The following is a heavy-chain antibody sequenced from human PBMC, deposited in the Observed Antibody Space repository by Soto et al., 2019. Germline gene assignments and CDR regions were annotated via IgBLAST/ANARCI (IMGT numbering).Heavy chain of an antibody. V-gene: IGHV3-53*01. CDR1: GFTVSSSH. CDR3: LRLCPYGSETYSFRYNWFDP. Sequence: GSLRLSCTTSGFTVSSSHMSWVRQAPGKGLDWVSVIYSGGNSYYAVSEQGRLTISRDNSKNKVNLQMNSLIGEDTAIYYCLRLCPYGSETYSFRYNWFDPWGQRTLVTVSS. J-gene: IGHJ5*02. CDR2: IYSGGNS. D-gene: IGHD3-10*01.